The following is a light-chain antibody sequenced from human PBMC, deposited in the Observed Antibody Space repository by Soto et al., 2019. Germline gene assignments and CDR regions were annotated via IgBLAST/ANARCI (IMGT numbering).Light chain of an antibody. CDR3: HQYATDPLT. V-gene: IGKV3-20*01. CDR2: GAS. CDR1: QSVGRDY. J-gene: IGKJ4*01. Sequence: EIVLTQSPGTRSLSPGDRATLSSRVSQSVGRDYLAWFQHKAGQAPRLLVHGASDRATGIPDRFSGSGSGTDFTLTISRLEPEDFAMYYCHQYATDPLTFGGGTKVEI.